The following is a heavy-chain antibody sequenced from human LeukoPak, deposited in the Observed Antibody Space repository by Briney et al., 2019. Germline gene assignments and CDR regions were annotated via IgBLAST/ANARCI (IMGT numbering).Heavy chain of an antibody. Sequence: SETLSLTCTVSGGSISSYYWSWIRQPPGKGLEWIGYIYYSGSTNYNPSLKSRVTISVDTSKNQFSLKLSSVTAADTAVYYCARDGPSYYDFWSGYYTPDAFDIWGQGTMVTVSS. CDR1: GGSISSYY. CDR2: IYYSGST. J-gene: IGHJ3*02. CDR3: ARDGPSYYDFWSGYYTPDAFDI. D-gene: IGHD3-3*01. V-gene: IGHV4-59*12.